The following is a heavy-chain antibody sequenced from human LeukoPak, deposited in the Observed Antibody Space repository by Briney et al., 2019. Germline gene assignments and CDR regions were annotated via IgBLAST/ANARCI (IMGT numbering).Heavy chain of an antibody. CDR3: ARDRGLPNTALDY. Sequence: PGGSLRLSCAASGFTFSSYAMSWVRQAPGKGLEWVSSISSSSSYIYYADSVKGRFTISRDNAKNSLYLQMNSLRAEDTAVYYCARDRGLPNTALDYWGQGTLVTVSS. CDR2: ISSSSSYI. V-gene: IGHV3-21*06. J-gene: IGHJ4*02. D-gene: IGHD5-18*01. CDR1: GFTFSSYA.